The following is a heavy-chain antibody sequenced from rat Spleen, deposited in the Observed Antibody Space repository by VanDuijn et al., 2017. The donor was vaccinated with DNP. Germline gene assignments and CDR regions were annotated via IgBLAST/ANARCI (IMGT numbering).Heavy chain of an antibody. CDR3: TTEAGDY. D-gene: IGHD5-1*01. Sequence: EVQLVESGGGLVQPGRSLKLSCAASGFTFSNYYMAWVRQTPKKGLEWVASISTGGGNTYYRDSLKGRFTISRDNAKSTLYLQMDSPRSEDTATYYCTTEAGDYWGQGVMVTVSS. CDR2: ISTGGGNT. J-gene: IGHJ2*01. V-gene: IGHV5-27*01. CDR1: GFTFSNYY.